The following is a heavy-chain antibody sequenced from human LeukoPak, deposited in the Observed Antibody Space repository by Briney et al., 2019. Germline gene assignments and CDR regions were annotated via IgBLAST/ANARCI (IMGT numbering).Heavy chain of an antibody. J-gene: IGHJ4*02. CDR3: ASRKLGNDY. Sequence: PSETLSLTCTISGGSVSDYCWSWIRQSPGKGLEWIGYIYHTGSTSYSPSLKGRVTISADTSQNQFSLKLSSVTAADTAVYYCASRKLGNDYWGQGTLVTVSS. CDR2: IYHTGST. D-gene: IGHD7-27*01. CDR1: GGSVSDYC. V-gene: IGHV4-59*02.